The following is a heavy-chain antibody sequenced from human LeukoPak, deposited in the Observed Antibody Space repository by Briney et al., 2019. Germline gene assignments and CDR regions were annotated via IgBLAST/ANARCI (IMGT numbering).Heavy chain of an antibody. CDR3: AKAGGYYYDSSGSRAFDY. CDR1: GFTFSSYG. Sequence: GGSLRLSCAASGFTFSSYGMHWVRQAPGKGPEWVAVIWYDGSNKYYADSVKGRFTISRDNSKNTLYLQMNSLRAEDTAVYYCAKAGGYYYDSSGSRAFDYWGQGTLVTVSS. CDR2: IWYDGSNK. D-gene: IGHD3-22*01. J-gene: IGHJ4*02. V-gene: IGHV3-33*06.